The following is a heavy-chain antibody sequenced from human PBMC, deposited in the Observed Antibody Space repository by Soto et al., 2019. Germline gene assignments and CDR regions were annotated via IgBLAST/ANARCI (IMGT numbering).Heavy chain of an antibody. D-gene: IGHD5-12*01. CDR2: IYYSGST. CDR3: ARGGPRRDGYKNPVDY. CDR1: GGSISSYY. J-gene: IGHJ4*02. V-gene: IGHV4-59*01. Sequence: SETLSLTCTVSGGSISSYYWSWIRQPPGKGLEWIGYIYYSGSTNYNPSLKSRVTISVDTSKNQFSLKLSSVTAADTAVYYCARGGPRRDGYKNPVDYWGQGTLVTVS.